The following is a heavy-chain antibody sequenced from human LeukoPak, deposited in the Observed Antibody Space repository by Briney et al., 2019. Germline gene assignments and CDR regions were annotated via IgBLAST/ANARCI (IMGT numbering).Heavy chain of an antibody. CDR2: IYTRGSP. D-gene: IGHD5-18*01. Sequence: SGPGLVKPSETLSLTCTVSGGSISSYYWSWIRQPAGKGLEWIGRIYTRGSPNYNPSLKSRVTMSVDTSKNQFSLKLSSVTAADTAVYYCARGRKYTSGYRVTELGSGYSDYWGQGTLVTVSS. J-gene: IGHJ4*02. V-gene: IGHV4-4*07. CDR1: GGSISSYY. CDR3: ARGRKYTSGYRVTELGSGYSDY.